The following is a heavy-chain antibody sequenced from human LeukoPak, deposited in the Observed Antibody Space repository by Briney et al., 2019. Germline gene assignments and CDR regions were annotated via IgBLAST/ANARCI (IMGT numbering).Heavy chain of an antibody. CDR2: IRYDGSNK. CDR3: ARGTYSSGWYYFDY. Sequence: GGSLRLSCAASGFTFSGYGMHWVRQAPGKGLEWVAIIRYDGSNKYYADSVKGRFTIYRDNSKNTLYLQMNSLRAEDTAVYYCARGTYSSGWYYFDYWGQGTLVTVSS. CDR1: GFTFSGYG. D-gene: IGHD6-19*01. V-gene: IGHV3-30*02. J-gene: IGHJ4*02.